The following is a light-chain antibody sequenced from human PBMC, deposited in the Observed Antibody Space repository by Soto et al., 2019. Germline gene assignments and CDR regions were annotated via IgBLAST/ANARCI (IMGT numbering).Light chain of an antibody. J-gene: IGKJ2*01. CDR1: QSLLHSNGYNY. CDR2: LGS. Sequence: DIVMTQSPLSLPVTPGEPASISCRSSQSLLHSNGYNYLDWYLQKPGQSPQLLIYLGSNRASGVPDGFGGSGSGTDFTLKISRVEAEDVGVYYCMKGLQSSYTFGQGTKLEIK. CDR3: MKGLQSSYT. V-gene: IGKV2-28*01.